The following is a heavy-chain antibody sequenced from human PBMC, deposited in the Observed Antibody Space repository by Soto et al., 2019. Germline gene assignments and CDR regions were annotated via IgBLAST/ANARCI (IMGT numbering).Heavy chain of an antibody. V-gene: IGHV4-4*02. J-gene: IGHJ6*02. CDR3: ARDHTNYYDSSGYYTGYYYYGMDV. CDR2: IYHSGST. Sequence: SETLSLTCAVSGGSISSSNWWSWVRQPPGKGLEWIGEIYHSGSTNYNPSLKSRVTISVDKSKNQFSLKLSSVTAADTAVYYCARDHTNYYDSSGYYTGYYYYGMDVWGQGTPVTVSS. CDR1: GGSISSSNW. D-gene: IGHD3-22*01.